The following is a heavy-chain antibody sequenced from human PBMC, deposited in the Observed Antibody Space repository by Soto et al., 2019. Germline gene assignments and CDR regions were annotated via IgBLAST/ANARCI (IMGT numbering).Heavy chain of an antibody. V-gene: IGHV1-46*01. D-gene: IGHD1-7*01. CDR3: ATRIPELYYYSSYAMDV. CDR1: GYTFTSYY. J-gene: IGHJ6*02. CDR2: INPSGGST. Sequence: ASVKVSCKASGYTFTSYYMHWVRQAPGQGFEWMGIINPSGGSTSYAQKFQGRVTMTRDTSTSTVYMELSSLRSEDTAVYYCATRIPELYYYSSYAMDVSGQAPTLTVSS.